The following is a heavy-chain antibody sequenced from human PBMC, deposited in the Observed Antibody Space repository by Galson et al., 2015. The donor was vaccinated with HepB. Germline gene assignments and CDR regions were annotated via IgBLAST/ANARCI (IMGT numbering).Heavy chain of an antibody. Sequence: ETLSLTCTVSGGSISSYYWSWIRQPPGKGLEWIGYIYYSGSTNYNPSLKSRVTISVDTSKNQFSLKLSSVTAADTAVYYCARVAPVLLWFGEIDYWGQGTLVTVSS. CDR1: GGSISSYY. CDR2: IYYSGST. J-gene: IGHJ4*02. V-gene: IGHV4-59*01. D-gene: IGHD3-10*01. CDR3: ARVAPVLLWFGEIDY.